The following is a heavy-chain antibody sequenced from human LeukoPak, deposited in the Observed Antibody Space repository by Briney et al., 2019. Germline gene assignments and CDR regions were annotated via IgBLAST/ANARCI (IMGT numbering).Heavy chain of an antibody. CDR1: GGSFSGFY. V-gene: IGHV4-34*01. J-gene: IGHJ6*02. D-gene: IGHD3-10*01. Sequence: SETLSLTCAVYGGSFSGFYWSWIRQPPGKGLEWIGEINHSGSTNYNPSLKSRVTISVDTSKNQFSLKVSSVTAADTAVYYCARAPGDGSGSYYNPIVYYYYYGMDVWGQGTTVTVSS. CDR3: ARAPGDGSGSYYNPIVYYYYYGMDV. CDR2: INHSGST.